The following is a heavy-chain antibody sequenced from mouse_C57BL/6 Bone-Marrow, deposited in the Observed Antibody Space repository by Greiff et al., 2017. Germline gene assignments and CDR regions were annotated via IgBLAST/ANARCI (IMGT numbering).Heavy chain of an antibody. V-gene: IGHV14-2*01. J-gene: IGHJ1*03. CDR3: AGTTVGALYLYFDV. Sequence: VQLQQSGAELVKPGASVKLSCTASGFNIKDYYMHWVKQRTEQGLEWIGRIDPEAGETKYAPKFPGKATITADTSSNTAYLQLSSLTSEDTAVYYCAGTTVGALYLYFDVWDTGTAVTVTS. D-gene: IGHD1-1*01. CDR1: GFNIKDYY. CDR2: IDPEAGET.